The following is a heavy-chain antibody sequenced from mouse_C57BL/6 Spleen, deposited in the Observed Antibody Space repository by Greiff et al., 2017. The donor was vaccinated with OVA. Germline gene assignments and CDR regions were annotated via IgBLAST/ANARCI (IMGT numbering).Heavy chain of an antibody. CDR3: ARRYYSNYEFAY. D-gene: IGHD2-5*01. CDR1: GYTFTSYW. Sequence: QVQLQQPGAELVKPGASVKLSCKASGYTFTSYWMQWVKQRPGQGLEWIGEIDPSDSYTNYNQKFKGKATLTVDTSSSSAYMQLSSLTSEDSSVYYCARRYYSNYEFAYWGQGTLVTVSA. V-gene: IGHV1-50*01. J-gene: IGHJ3*01. CDR2: IDPSDSYT.